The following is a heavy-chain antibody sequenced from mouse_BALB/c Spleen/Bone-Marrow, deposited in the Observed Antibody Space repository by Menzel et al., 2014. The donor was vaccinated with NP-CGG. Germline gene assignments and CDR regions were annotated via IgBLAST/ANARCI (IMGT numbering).Heavy chain of an antibody. V-gene: IGHV1-9*01. Sequence: LVVSGAELMKPGASVKISCKATGYTFSSYWIEWVKQRPGHGLEWIGEILPGSGSTNYNEKFKGKATFTADTSSNTAYMQLXSLTSEDSAVYYCARRVPFAYWGQGTLVTVSA. CDR3: ARRVPFAY. J-gene: IGHJ3*01. CDR1: GYTFSSYW. CDR2: ILPGSGST.